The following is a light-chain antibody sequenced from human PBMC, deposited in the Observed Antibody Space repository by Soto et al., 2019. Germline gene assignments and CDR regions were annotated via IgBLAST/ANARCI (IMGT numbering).Light chain of an antibody. CDR1: PSVGDSV. Sequence: IVLTHSPGTLALSPGEKATLSCRAIPSVGDSVLSGYHQKPGLAPRLLSYGVSNRATGIPDRFSGSGSGTDFILTISRLEPEDFALYYCGQFVSSPPRTFGQGTKVEIK. CDR3: GQFVSSPPRT. J-gene: IGKJ1*01. V-gene: IGKV3-20*01. CDR2: GVS.